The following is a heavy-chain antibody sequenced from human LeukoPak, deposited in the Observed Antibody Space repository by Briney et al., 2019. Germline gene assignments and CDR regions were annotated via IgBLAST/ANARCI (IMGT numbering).Heavy chain of an antibody. CDR2: ISSSSSYI. D-gene: IGHD2-2*03. J-gene: IGHJ5*02. Sequence: PGGSLRLSCAASGFTFSSYSMTWVRQAPGKGLEWVSSISSSSSYIYYADSVKGRFTISRDNAKKSLFLQMNSLRAEDTAVYYCARELDIVVVPAAIGNWFDPWGQGTLVTVSS. V-gene: IGHV3-21*01. CDR1: GFTFSSYS. CDR3: ARELDIVVVPAAIGNWFDP.